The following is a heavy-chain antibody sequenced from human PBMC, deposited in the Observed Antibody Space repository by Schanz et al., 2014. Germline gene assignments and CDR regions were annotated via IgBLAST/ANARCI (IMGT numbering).Heavy chain of an antibody. CDR1: GYTFTAYG. Sequence: VQSVHSGTEVQKLGASVKVSCQTSGYTFTAYGINWVRQAPGQGLEWMGRIIPSLGLAKYEQKFQDKVTITADTSTTTAYMELSGLRSEDTAVYYCARQGIGYQHGRYYYYMDVWGRGTTVTVSS. D-gene: IGHD2-2*01. CDR2: IIPSLGLA. CDR3: ARQGIGYQHGRYYYYMDV. V-gene: IGHV1-69*09. J-gene: IGHJ6*03.